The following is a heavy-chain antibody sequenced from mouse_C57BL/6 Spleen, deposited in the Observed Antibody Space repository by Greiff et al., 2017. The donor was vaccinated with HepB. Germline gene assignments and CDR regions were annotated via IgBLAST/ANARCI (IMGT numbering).Heavy chain of an antibody. Sequence: VQLQQSGPELVKPGASVKMSCKASGYTFTDYNMHWVKQSHGKSLEWIGYINPNNGGTSYNQKFKGKATLTVNKSSSTAYMELRSLTSEDSAVYYCALAYYSNPAWFAYWGQGTLVTVSA. CDR2: INPNNGGT. D-gene: IGHD2-5*01. CDR3: ALAYYSNPAWFAY. V-gene: IGHV1-22*01. CDR1: GYTFTDYN. J-gene: IGHJ3*01.